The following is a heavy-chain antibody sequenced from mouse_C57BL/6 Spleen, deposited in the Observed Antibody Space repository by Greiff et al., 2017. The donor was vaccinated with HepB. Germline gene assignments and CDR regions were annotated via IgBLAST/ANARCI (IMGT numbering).Heavy chain of an antibody. CDR2: ISYDGSN. Sequence: DVKLVESGPGLVKPSQSLSLTCSVTGYSITSGYYWNWIRQFPGNKLEWMGYISYDGSNNYNPSLKNRISITRDTSKNQFFLKLNSVTTEDTATYYCARDRDYDGAMDYWGQGTSVTVSS. D-gene: IGHD2-4*01. V-gene: IGHV3-6*01. CDR3: ARDRDYDGAMDY. J-gene: IGHJ4*01. CDR1: GYSITSGYY.